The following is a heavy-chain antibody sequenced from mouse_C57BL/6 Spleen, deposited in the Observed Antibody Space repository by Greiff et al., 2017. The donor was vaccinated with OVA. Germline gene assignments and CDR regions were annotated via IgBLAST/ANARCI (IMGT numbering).Heavy chain of an antibody. CDR3: ARLGSGNYYAMDD. V-gene: IGHV1-63*01. CDR2: IYPGGGYT. D-gene: IGHD1-1*01. Sequence: ESGAELVRPGTSVKMSCKASGYTFTNYWIGWAKQRPGHGLEWIGDIYPGGGYTNYNEQFKGKATLTADKSSSTAYMQFSSMTSEDSAIYYCARLGSGNYYAMDDWGQGTSVTVSS. J-gene: IGHJ4*01. CDR1: GYTFTNYW.